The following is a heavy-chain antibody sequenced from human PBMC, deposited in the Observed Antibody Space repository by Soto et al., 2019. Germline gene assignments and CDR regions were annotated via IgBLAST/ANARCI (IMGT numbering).Heavy chain of an antibody. CDR1: GFTFSSYG. CDR2: IWYNGSNK. CDR3: ARQLGVPYSGYAMDV. V-gene: IGHV3-33*01. J-gene: IGHJ6*02. D-gene: IGHD2-15*01. Sequence: QVHLVESGGGVVQPGRSLRLSCAASGFTFSSYGMLWVRQAPGKGLEWVAVIWYNGSNKYYGESVKGRFTISRDNSKNKLYLEIYSLRAEDTGVYYCARQLGVPYSGYAMDVWGQGTTVTVSS.